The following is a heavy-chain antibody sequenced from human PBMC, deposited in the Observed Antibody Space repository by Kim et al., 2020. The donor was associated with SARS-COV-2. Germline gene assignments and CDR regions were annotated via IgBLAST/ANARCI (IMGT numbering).Heavy chain of an antibody. CDR1: GFQFSGYW. CDR2: IYSDGSST. J-gene: IGHJ4*02. D-gene: IGHD6-19*01. Sequence: GGSLRLSCAASGFQFSGYWMHWVRQVQGKGLEWVSRIYSDGSSTTYADSVKGRFTISVDTAKHTLYLQMNSLEAEDTAVYYCATKLTGAGKFRPYWGQGTLVTVSS. V-gene: IGHV3-74*03. CDR3: ATKLTGAGKFRPY.